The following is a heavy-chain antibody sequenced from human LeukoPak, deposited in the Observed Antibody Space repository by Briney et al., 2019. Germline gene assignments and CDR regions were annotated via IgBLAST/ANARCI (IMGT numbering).Heavy chain of an antibody. CDR2: IYYSGST. Sequence: TSETLSLTCTVSGGSISSGDYYWSWIRQPPGKGLEWIGYIYYSGSTYYNPSLKRRVTISVDTSKNQFSLKLSSVTAADTAVYYCASGLTYYYDSSRFDYWGQGTLVTVSS. V-gene: IGHV4-30-4*08. J-gene: IGHJ4*02. D-gene: IGHD3-22*01. CDR1: GGSISSGDYY. CDR3: ASGLTYYYDSSRFDY.